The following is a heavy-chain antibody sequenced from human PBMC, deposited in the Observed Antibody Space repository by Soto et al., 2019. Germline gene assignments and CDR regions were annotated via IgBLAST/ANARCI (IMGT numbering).Heavy chain of an antibody. Sequence: QVQLVESGGGVVQPGRSLRLSCAASGFTFSSYGMHWVRQAPGKGLEWVAVISYDGSNKYYADSVKGRFTISRDNSKNTLYLQMNSLRAEDTAVYYCAKTQEAYCGGECYRPFDYWGQGTLVTVSS. J-gene: IGHJ4*02. CDR1: GFTFSSYG. V-gene: IGHV3-30*18. D-gene: IGHD2-21*01. CDR2: ISYDGSNK. CDR3: AKTQEAYCGGECYRPFDY.